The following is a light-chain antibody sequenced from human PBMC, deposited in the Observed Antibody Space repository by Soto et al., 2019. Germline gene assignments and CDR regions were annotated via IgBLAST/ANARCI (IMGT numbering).Light chain of an antibody. Sequence: EIVLTQSPATLSLSPGEGATLSCRASQNVSRFLAWYQRRPGQAPRLLIYDASNRASGIPARFTGSGSGTDFTLTISSLEPEDFAVHYCQQRSNWPPITFGQGTRLEIK. V-gene: IGKV3-11*01. CDR1: QNVSRF. CDR2: DAS. CDR3: QQRSNWPPIT. J-gene: IGKJ5*01.